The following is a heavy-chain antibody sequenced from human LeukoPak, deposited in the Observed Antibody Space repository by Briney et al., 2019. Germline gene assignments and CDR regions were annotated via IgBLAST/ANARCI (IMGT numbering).Heavy chain of an antibody. CDR2: IRSKTYGGAI. CDR1: GFFFGAYA. V-gene: IGHV3-49*03. D-gene: IGHD4-17*01. Sequence: GGSLRLSCTTSGFFFGAYAMSWFRQAPGKGLEWVGFIRSKTYGGAIEYAASVKGRFTISRDDSKGIAYLQMNSLKTEDTAVYYCARDQLGGDPDDYSYYYMDVWGKGTTVTVSS. CDR3: ARDQLGGDPDDYSYYYMDV. J-gene: IGHJ6*03.